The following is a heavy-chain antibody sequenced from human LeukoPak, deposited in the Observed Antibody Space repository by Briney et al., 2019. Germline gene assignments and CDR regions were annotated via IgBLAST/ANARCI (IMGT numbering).Heavy chain of an antibody. V-gene: IGHV3-48*02. CDR1: GFPFASYV. CDR2: INHDAEMI. CDR3: ARDHDWAFDL. D-gene: IGHD3-9*01. J-gene: IGHJ4*02. Sequence: GGSLRLSCAGSGFPFASYVMSWVRQAPGKGLEWIAYINHDAEMIFYPDFVKGRFTISRDNAKKSLYLQMNALRYEDTAIYYCARDHDWAFDLWGQGTLVTVSS.